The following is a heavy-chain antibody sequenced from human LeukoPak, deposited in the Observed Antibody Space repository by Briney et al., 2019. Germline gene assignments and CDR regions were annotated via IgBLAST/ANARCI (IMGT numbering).Heavy chain of an antibody. D-gene: IGHD3-22*01. CDR3: ARDLYRIVVVPHYFDY. CDR2: IKQDGSEK. Sequence: GGSLRLSCAASGFTFSSYWMSWVRQAPGKGLEWVANIKQDGSEKYYVDSVKGRFTISRDNAKNSLYLQMNSLRAEDTAVYYCARDLYRIVVVPHYFDYWGQGALVTVSS. CDR1: GFTFSSYW. V-gene: IGHV3-7*01. J-gene: IGHJ4*02.